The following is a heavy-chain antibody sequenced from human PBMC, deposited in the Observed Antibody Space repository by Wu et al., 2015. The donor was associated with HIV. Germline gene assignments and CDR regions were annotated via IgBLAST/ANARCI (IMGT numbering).Heavy chain of an antibody. Sequence: QVQLMQSVAEVKKPGASVKVSCKAYGYMFTDHYMHWVRQAPGQGLEWMGWINPNNGDTKYAQKFQGRVTMTLDASVSSAYMELSRLRSDDTAVYYCARNFYDTSDYHYVTYFYHMDVWGKGTTVTVSS. D-gene: IGHD3-22*01. J-gene: IGHJ6*03. V-gene: IGHV1-2*02. CDR3: ARNFYDTSDYHYVTYFYHMDV. CDR1: GYMFTDHY. CDR2: INPNNGDT.